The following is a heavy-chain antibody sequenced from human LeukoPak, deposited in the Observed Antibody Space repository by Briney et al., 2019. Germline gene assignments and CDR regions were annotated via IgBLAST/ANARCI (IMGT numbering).Heavy chain of an antibody. D-gene: IGHD3-22*01. Sequence: GGSLRLSCAASGFTFDDYGMSWVRQAPGKGLEWVSGINWNGGSTGYADSVKGRFTISRDNAKNSLYLQVNSLRAEDTALYYCAREGVRYDSTGYYYYDYFDYWGQGTLVTVSS. V-gene: IGHV3-20*04. CDR3: AREGVRYDSTGYYYYDYFDY. CDR2: INWNGGST. CDR1: GFTFDDYG. J-gene: IGHJ4*02.